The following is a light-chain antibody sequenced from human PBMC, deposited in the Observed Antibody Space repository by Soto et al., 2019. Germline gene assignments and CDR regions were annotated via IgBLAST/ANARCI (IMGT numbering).Light chain of an antibody. Sequence: QSVLTQPASVSGSPGQSITISCTGTSSDVGGYNYVSWYQRHPGKAPKLMIYDVSNRPSGVSNRFSGSKSGNTAPLTISGLQAEDEADYHCSSYTSTSIVFGTGTKVTVL. CDR3: SSYTSTSIV. CDR1: SSDVGGYNY. CDR2: DVS. J-gene: IGLJ1*01. V-gene: IGLV2-14*01.